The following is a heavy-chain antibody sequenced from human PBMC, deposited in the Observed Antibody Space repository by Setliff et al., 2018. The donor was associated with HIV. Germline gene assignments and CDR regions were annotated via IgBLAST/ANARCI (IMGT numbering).Heavy chain of an antibody. Sequence: GGSLRLSCTTSGFTFSEYAINWVRQAPGKGLEWVGFIRSKNYGETTESAASVKDRFTSSRDDSKSIAYLQVSSLKTEDTAIYYCTTNFYNFWSGYYDYFDFWGQGALVTV. V-gene: IGHV3-49*04. CDR3: TTNFYNFWSGYYDYFDF. J-gene: IGHJ4*02. D-gene: IGHD3-3*01. CDR1: GFTFSEYA. CDR2: IRSKNYGETT.